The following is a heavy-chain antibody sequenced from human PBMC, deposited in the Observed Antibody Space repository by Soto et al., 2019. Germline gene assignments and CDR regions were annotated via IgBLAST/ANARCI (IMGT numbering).Heavy chain of an antibody. Sequence: EVQLLESGGHLVQPGGSLRLSCAASGFTLSTYSMTWVRQAPGKGLEWVSSIVASNSRTDYADSVKGRFTISRDNSQNMLFLQLNRLRAEDTAVYYCAKDRQPDGIWSIDYWGQGTLVTVSS. D-gene: IGHD3-3*01. CDR1: GFTLSTYS. J-gene: IGHJ4*02. CDR2: IVASNSRT. CDR3: AKDRQPDGIWSIDY. V-gene: IGHV3-23*01.